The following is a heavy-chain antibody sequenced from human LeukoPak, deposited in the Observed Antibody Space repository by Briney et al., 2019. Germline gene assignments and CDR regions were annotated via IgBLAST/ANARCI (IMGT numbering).Heavy chain of an antibody. J-gene: IGHJ6*03. CDR1: GYTFTGYY. Sequence: ASVKVSCKASGYTFTGYYMHWVRQAPGQGLEWMGWINPNSGGTNYAQKFQGRVTMTRDTSISTAYMELSRLRSDDTAVYYCARVVVVPAAMMGNDYYYYMDIWGKGTTVTVSS. CDR2: INPNSGGT. V-gene: IGHV1-2*02. D-gene: IGHD2-2*01. CDR3: ARVVVVPAAMMGNDYYYYMDI.